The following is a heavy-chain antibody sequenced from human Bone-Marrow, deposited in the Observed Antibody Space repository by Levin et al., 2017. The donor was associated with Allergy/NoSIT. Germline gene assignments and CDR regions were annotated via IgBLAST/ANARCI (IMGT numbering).Heavy chain of an antibody. CDR3: AKGGGYCSSTSCYKLAY. V-gene: IGHV3-23*01. CDR1: GFTFSSYA. D-gene: IGHD2-2*02. CDR2: ISGSGGST. J-gene: IGHJ4*02. Sequence: GGSLRLSCAASGFTFSSYAMSWVRQAPGKGLEWVSGISGSGGSTYYADSVKGRFTISRDNSKNTLYLQMNSLRAEDTAIYFCAKGGGYCSSTSCYKLAYWGQGTLVTVSS.